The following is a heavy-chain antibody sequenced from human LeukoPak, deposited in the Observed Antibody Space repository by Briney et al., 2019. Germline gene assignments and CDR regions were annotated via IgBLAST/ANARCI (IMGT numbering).Heavy chain of an antibody. Sequence: GRSLRLSCAASGFTFSDFAMHWVRQAPGKGLKWVALISHDGANVYYEDSVKGRSTISRDNSRNTLYLQMNSLRAEDTAVYYCAKGKWGLTINNFDVWGQGTMVTVSS. CDR1: GFTFSDFA. V-gene: IGHV3-30*18. CDR2: ISHDGANV. D-gene: IGHD3-9*01. J-gene: IGHJ3*01. CDR3: AKGKWGLTINNFDV.